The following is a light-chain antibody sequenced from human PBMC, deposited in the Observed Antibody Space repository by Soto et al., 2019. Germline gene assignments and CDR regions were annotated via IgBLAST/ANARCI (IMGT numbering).Light chain of an antibody. Sequence: AIQMTQSPSSLSASVGDRVTITCRASQDIRNDLGWYQQKPGKAPKLLIYAASSLQSGVPSRFSGSGSGTDFTLTIISLQAEDLATYYCLQHVNFPFTFGQGTKLQIK. CDR3: LQHVNFPFT. CDR1: QDIRND. J-gene: IGKJ2*01. CDR2: AAS. V-gene: IGKV1-6*01.